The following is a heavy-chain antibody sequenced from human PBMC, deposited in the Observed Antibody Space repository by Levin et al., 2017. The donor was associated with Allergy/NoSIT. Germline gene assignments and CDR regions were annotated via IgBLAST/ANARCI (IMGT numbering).Heavy chain of an antibody. CDR1: GVSISSYY. CDR2: IFITGRT. CDR3: ARFLMLVSGGITANWFDP. Sequence: SSETLSLTCTVSGVSISSYYWSWIRQPAGKGLEWIGRIFITGRTTYNPSFKSRVTMSGDTSKNQLSLKLSSVTAADTGVYYCARFLMLVSGGITANWFDPWGQGTLVTVSS. D-gene: IGHD3-16*01. J-gene: IGHJ5*02. V-gene: IGHV4-4*07.